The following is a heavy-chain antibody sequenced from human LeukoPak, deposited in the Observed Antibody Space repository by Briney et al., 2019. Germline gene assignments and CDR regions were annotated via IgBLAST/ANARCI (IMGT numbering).Heavy chain of an antibody. CDR3: ARDEYDFWSGYYYPDY. J-gene: IGHJ4*02. CDR2: INQDGSEK. Sequence: GGSLRLSCAASGFTFSSYWMSWVRQAPGKGLEWVATINQDGSEKYSVDSVKGRFTISRDNAKNSLYLQMNSLRAEDTAVYYCARDEYDFWSGYYYPDYWGQGTLVTVSS. V-gene: IGHV3-7*01. D-gene: IGHD3-3*01. CDR1: GFTFSSYW.